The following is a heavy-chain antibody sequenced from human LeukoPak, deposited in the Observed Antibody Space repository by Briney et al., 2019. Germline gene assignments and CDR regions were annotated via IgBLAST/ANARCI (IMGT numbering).Heavy chain of an antibody. D-gene: IGHD3-22*01. Sequence: KSGGSLRLSCAASGFTFSNAWMNWVRQAPGKGLEWVGRIKSKTDGGTTDYAAPVKGRFTISRDDSKNTLYLQKNSLQTEDTAVYYCTTDHRYYYDSSGYYDFDYWGQGTLVTVSS. CDR3: TTDHRYYYDSSGYYDFDY. CDR2: IKSKTDGGTT. CDR1: GFTFSNAW. V-gene: IGHV3-15*07. J-gene: IGHJ4*02.